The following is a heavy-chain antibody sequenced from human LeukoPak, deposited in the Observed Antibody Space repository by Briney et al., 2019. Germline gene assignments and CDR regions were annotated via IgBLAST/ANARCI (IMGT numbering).Heavy chain of an antibody. D-gene: IGHD4-23*01. Sequence: GASVKVSCKASGYTFTSYYMHWVRQAPGQGLEWMGIINPSGGSTSYAQKFQGRVTMTRDTSTSTVYMELSSLRSEDTAVYYCARAVPSIIIDYGGNSGYFDYWGQGTLVTVSS. J-gene: IGHJ4*02. V-gene: IGHV1-46*01. CDR2: INPSGGST. CDR1: GYTFTSYY. CDR3: ARAVPSIIIDYGGNSGYFDY.